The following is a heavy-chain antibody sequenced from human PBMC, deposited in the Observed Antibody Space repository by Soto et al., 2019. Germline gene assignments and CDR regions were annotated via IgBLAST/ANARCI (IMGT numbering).Heavy chain of an antibody. Sequence: GASVKVSCKASGYTFTSNALHWVRQAPGQRLGWMGWINPGNGNTKYSQKFQGRVTITRDTSASTAYMEMSSLRSEDTAVYYCARVGGYDLFYYFDNGGPETLVTVS. CDR2: INPGNGNT. J-gene: IGHJ4*02. CDR1: GYTFTSNA. V-gene: IGHV1-3*01. CDR3: ARVGGYDLFYYFDN. D-gene: IGHD5-12*01.